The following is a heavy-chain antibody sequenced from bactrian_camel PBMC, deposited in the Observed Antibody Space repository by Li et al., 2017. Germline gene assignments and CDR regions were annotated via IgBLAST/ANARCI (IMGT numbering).Heavy chain of an antibody. D-gene: IGHD3*01. Sequence: VESGGGLVQPGGSLRLSCAASGFTYAAYCMAWFRQVPGKEREGVASIDTPDGGSPNPTHRPTTYATSVAGRFTISQDSTKTKVYLQMDNLKPEDTAMYYCAAMDPGNSAIRLPSPGGGGSCETWYNYWGQGTQVTVS. J-gene: IGHJ4*01. CDR2: IDTPDGGSPNPT. V-gene: IGHV3S1*01. CDR3: AAMDPGNSAIRLPSPGGGGSCETWYNY. CDR1: GFTYAAYC.